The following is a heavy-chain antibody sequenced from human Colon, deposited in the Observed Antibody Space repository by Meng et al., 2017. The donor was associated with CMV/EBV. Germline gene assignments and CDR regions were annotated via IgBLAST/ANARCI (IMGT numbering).Heavy chain of an antibody. Sequence: GGSLRLSCVTSGFTFDSYAMHWVRQTPGKGLEWVALISWDGSNKYYADSVRGRFTISRDNFKLTLYLQMNTVTLEDTGVYYCARAGLSLHNYLDYWGQGTLVTVSS. V-gene: IGHV3-30*04. D-gene: IGHD2/OR15-2a*01. CDR2: ISWDGSNK. J-gene: IGHJ4*02. CDR3: ARAGLSLHNYLDY. CDR1: GFTFDSYA.